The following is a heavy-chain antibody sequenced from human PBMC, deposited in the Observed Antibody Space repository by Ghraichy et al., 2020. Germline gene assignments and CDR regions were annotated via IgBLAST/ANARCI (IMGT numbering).Heavy chain of an antibody. J-gene: IGHJ4*02. D-gene: IGHD4-17*01. CDR2: ISGSGGYT. CDR3: ALPRYGDYEFDY. Sequence: GGSLRLSCAASGFTFSSYAMSWVRQAPGKGLEWVSAISGSGGYTSYADSVKGRFTISRDNSKNTLYLQMNSLRAEDTAVFYCALPRYGDYEFDYWGQGTLVTVSS. V-gene: IGHV3-23*01. CDR1: GFTFSSYA.